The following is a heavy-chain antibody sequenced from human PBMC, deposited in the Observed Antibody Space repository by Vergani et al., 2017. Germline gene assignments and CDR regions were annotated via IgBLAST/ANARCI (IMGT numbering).Heavy chain of an antibody. V-gene: IGHV7-4-1*02. Sequence: QVQLVQSGSELEKPGASVKVSCTASGYTFTNYAMNWVRQAPGQGLEWMGWLNTNTGNPTYAQGFTGRFVFSLDTSVSTAYLHISSLKAEDTAMYYCAKDRIQLGTASDIFDIWGQGTMVTVSS. CDR3: AKDRIQLGTASDIFDI. CDR1: GYTFTNYA. J-gene: IGHJ3*02. D-gene: IGHD7-27*01. CDR2: LNTNTGNP.